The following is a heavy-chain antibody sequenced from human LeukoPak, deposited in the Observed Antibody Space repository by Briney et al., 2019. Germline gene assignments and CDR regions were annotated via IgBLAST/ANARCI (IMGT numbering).Heavy chain of an antibody. CDR2: TVGGGDGT. CDR3: AKLTTS. CDR1: GGSISSGGYS. D-gene: IGHD4-11*01. Sequence: PSETLSLTCAVSGGSISSGGYSWSWVRQAPGKGLEWVAITVGGGDGTYYADSVKGRFTISRDNSNNTLYLQMNSLRAEDTAVYYCAKLTTSWGQGTLVTVSS. V-gene: IGHV3-23*01. J-gene: IGHJ4*02.